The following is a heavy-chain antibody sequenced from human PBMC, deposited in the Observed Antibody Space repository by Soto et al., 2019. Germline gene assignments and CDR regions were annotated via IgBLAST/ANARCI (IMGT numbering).Heavy chain of an antibody. J-gene: IGHJ4*02. CDR2: INHSGST. D-gene: IGHD2-15*01. CDR3: ARASGYWSGGSCSWREYFDY. V-gene: IGHV4-34*01. CDR1: GGSFSGYF. Sequence: QVQLQQWGAGLLKPSETLSLTCAVYGGSFSGYFWSWIRQPPGKGLEWIGEINHSGSTNYNPSLKRRVTLSVDTSKNHFSMELGSVTAAGSAVHYFARASGYWSGGSCSWREYFDYWSQGTLVNVSS.